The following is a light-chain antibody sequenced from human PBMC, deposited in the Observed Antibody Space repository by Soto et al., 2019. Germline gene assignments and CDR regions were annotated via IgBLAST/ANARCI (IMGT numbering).Light chain of an antibody. Sequence: DIQMTQSPSSLSASVGDRVTITCRTSQSINTYLNWYQQKPGKAPKVLIYGASTLKSGVPLRFSGSGSGTDFTLTISSLEPEDFATYFCQESYSTLWTFGQGTKV. CDR2: GAS. V-gene: IGKV1-39*01. CDR1: QSINTY. J-gene: IGKJ1*01. CDR3: QESYSTLWT.